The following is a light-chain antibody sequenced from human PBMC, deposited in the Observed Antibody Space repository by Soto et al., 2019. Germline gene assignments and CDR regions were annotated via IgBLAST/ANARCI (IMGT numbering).Light chain of an antibody. CDR1: QSVSSNF. Sequence: EIVLTQSPGTLSLSPGDRAALACRASQSVSSNFLAWYQQKPGQAPRLLIYGASNRATGIPDRFSGSGSETDFTLTISRLEPEDFAVYYCHKYGSSPATFGPGTKVDIK. CDR2: GAS. J-gene: IGKJ1*01. V-gene: IGKV3-20*01. CDR3: HKYGSSPAT.